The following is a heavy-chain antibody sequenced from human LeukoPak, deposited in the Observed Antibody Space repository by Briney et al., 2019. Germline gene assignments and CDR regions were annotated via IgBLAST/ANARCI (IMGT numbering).Heavy chain of an antibody. Sequence: GGSLRLSCAASGFTFSSYAMSWVRQAPGKGLEWVSVISGSGGSTYYADSVKGRFTISRDNSKNTLYLQMNSLRAEDTAVYYCVKDLGGVVAPGGVFDYWGQGTLVTVSS. V-gene: IGHV3-23*01. CDR1: GFTFSSYA. CDR2: ISGSGGST. CDR3: VKDLGGVVAPGGVFDY. D-gene: IGHD3-16*01. J-gene: IGHJ4*02.